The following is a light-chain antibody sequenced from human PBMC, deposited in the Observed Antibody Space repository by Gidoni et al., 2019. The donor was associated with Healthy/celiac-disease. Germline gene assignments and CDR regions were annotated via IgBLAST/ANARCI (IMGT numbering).Light chain of an antibody. Sequence: EIVMTQSPATLSVSPGERATLSCRASQSVSSNLAWYQQIPGQAPRLLIYGASTRATGIPARFSGSGSGTEFTLTIRSLQSEDFAVYYCQQYNNWPYTFGQGTKLEIK. V-gene: IGKV3-15*01. CDR2: GAS. CDR1: QSVSSN. J-gene: IGKJ2*01. CDR3: QQYNNWPYT.